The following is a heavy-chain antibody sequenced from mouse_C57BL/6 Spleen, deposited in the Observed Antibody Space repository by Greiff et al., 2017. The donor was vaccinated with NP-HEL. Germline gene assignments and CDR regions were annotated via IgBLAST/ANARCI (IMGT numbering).Heavy chain of an antibody. CDR2: IYPGSGNT. J-gene: IGHJ2*01. V-gene: IGHV1-76*01. CDR1: GYTFTDYY. Sequence: QVQLKQSGAELVRPGASVKLSCKASGYTFTDYYINWVKQRPGQGLEWIARIYPGSGNTYYNEKFKGKATLTAEKSSSTAYMQLSSLTSEDSAVYFCARTTVVATDYFDYWGQGTTLTVSS. CDR3: ARTTVVATDYFDY. D-gene: IGHD1-1*01.